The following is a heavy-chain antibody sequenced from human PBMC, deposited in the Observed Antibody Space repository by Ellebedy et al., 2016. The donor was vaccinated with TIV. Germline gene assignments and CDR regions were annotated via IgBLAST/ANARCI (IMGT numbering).Heavy chain of an antibody. Sequence: ASVKVSCKASGYTFTSYYMHWVRQAPGQGLEWMGIINPSGGSTSYAQKFQGRVTMTRDTSTSTVYMELSSLRSEDTAVYYCARGGDTLSAYENWFDSWGQGTLVTVSS. CDR1: GYTFTSYY. CDR3: ARGGDTLSAYENWFDS. J-gene: IGHJ5*01. D-gene: IGHD3-9*01. V-gene: IGHV1-46*01. CDR2: INPSGGST.